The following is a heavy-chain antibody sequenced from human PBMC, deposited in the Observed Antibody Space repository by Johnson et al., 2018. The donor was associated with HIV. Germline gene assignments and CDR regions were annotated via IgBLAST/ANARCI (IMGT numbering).Heavy chain of an antibody. Sequence: VQLVESGGGVVQPGGSLRLSCAASGFTVSSNYMSWVRQAPGKGLEWVSVIYSGVSTYYADSVKGRFTISRDNAKNSMYLQMNSLRVEDTALYYCVRDTGYCSGGRCDDAFDVWGQGTVVTVSS. J-gene: IGHJ3*01. D-gene: IGHD2-15*01. CDR1: GFTVSSNY. V-gene: IGHV3-53*01. CDR2: IYSGVST. CDR3: VRDTGYCSGGRCDDAFDV.